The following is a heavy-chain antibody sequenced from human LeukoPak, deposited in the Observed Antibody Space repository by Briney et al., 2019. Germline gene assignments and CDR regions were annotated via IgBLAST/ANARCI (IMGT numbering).Heavy chain of an antibody. Sequence: GRSLRLSCAASGFTFSSYGMHWVRQAPGKGLEWVAVIWYDGSNKYYADSVKGRFTISRDNSKNTLYLQMNSLRAEDTAVYYCARDLYSSSWYLSNWFDPWGQGTLVTVSS. CDR3: ARDLYSSSWYLSNWFDP. J-gene: IGHJ5*02. D-gene: IGHD6-13*01. V-gene: IGHV3-33*01. CDR1: GFTFSSYG. CDR2: IWYDGSNK.